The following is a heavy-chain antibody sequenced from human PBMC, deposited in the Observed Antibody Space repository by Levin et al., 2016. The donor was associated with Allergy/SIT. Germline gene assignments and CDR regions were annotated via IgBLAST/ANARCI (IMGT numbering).Heavy chain of an antibody. CDR2: INHSGST. Sequence: SETLSLTCAVYGGSFSGYYWSWIRQPPGKGLEWIGEINHSGSTNYNPSLKSRVTISVDTSKNQFSLKLSSVTAADTAVYYCARDYYDSSGYYSYFDYWGQGTLVTVSS. CDR1: GGSFSGYY. CDR3: ARDYYDSSGYYSYFDY. J-gene: IGHJ4*02. D-gene: IGHD3-22*01. V-gene: IGHV4-34*01.